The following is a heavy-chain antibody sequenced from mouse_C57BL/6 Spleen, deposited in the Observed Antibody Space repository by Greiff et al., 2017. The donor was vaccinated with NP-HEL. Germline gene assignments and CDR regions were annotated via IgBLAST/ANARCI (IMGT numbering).Heavy chain of an antibody. CDR2: IDPENGDT. CDR1: GFNIKDDY. CDR3: TSSPTDFDD. J-gene: IGHJ2*01. Sequence: VQLQQSGAELVRPGASVKLSCTASGFNIKDDYMHWVKQRPEQGLEWIGWIDPENGDTEYASKFQGKATITADTSSNTAYLQLSSLTSEDTAVYYCTSSPTDFDDWGQGTTLTVSS. V-gene: IGHV14-4*01.